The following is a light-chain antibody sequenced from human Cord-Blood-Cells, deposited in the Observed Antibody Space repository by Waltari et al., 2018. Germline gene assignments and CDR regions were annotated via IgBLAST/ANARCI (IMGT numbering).Light chain of an antibody. CDR1: SSNIGSNT. CDR2: SNK. J-gene: IGLJ3*02. Sequence: QSVLTQPPSASGTPGQRVTISCSGSSSNIGSNTVNWYQQLPGTAPKRLIYSNKQRPSGVPDRFSGAKSGTAASLAISGLQSEDGADYYCAAWDDSLNGRVFGGGTKLTVL. V-gene: IGLV1-44*01. CDR3: AAWDDSLNGRV.